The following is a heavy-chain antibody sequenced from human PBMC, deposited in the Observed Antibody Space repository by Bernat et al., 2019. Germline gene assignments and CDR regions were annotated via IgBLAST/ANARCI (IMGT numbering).Heavy chain of an antibody. J-gene: IGHJ3*02. CDR2: IIPILGIA. V-gene: IGHV1-69*02. Sequence: QVQLVQSGAEVKKPGSSVQVSCKASGGTFSSYTISWVRQAPGQGLEWMGRIIPILGIANYAQKFPGRVTITAGKSTSTAYMELSSMRSEDTAVYYCVRTPEPVYDIWSGYLDAFDIWRQGTMVTVSS. CDR1: GGTFSSYT. D-gene: IGHD3-3*01. CDR3: VRTPEPVYDIWSGYLDAFDI.